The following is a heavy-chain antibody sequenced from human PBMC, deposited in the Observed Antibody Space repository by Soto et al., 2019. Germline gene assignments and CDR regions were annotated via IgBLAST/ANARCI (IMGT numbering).Heavy chain of an antibody. CDR1: GYTFTSYG. CDR2: ISAYNGNT. CDR3: AGVGGRWGVLSPEDY. Sequence: QVQLVQSGAEVKKPGASVKVSCKASGYTFTSYGISWVRQAPGQGLEWMGWISAYNGNTNYAQKLQGRVTMTTDTAPSKAYMELGSLRADDTAVSYGAGVGGRWGVLSPEDYWGQGTLVTVSS. J-gene: IGHJ4*02. D-gene: IGHD3-16*02. V-gene: IGHV1-18*01.